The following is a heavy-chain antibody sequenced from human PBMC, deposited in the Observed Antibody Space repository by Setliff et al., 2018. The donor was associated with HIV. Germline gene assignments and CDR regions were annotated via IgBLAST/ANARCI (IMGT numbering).Heavy chain of an antibody. CDR2: IYHSGNT. D-gene: IGHD2-21*02. CDR1: GDSISSDFY. J-gene: IGHJ3*02. V-gene: IGHV4-38-2*02. CDR3: ARGQGCGGGCHYAFEM. Sequence: PSETLSLTCTVSGDSISSDFYWGWIRQPPGKGLEWIGSIYHSGNTYYMPSPQSRVTISVDMSKNQFSLNLNSVTAADTAVYYCARGQGCGGGCHYAFEMWGQGTMGTVSS.